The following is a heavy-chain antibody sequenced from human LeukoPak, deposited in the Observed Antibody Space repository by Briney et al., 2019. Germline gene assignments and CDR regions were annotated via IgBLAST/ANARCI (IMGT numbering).Heavy chain of an antibody. Sequence: PGGSLRLSCAASGFTFSTYGMHWVRQAPGKGLEWVANIKQDGSEKYYVDSVKGRFTISRDNAKNSLYLQMNSLRAEDTAVYYCARDRLAVADIYYMDVWGKGTTVTVSS. D-gene: IGHD6-19*01. CDR2: IKQDGSEK. V-gene: IGHV3-7*01. CDR3: ARDRLAVADIYYMDV. J-gene: IGHJ6*03. CDR1: GFTFSTYG.